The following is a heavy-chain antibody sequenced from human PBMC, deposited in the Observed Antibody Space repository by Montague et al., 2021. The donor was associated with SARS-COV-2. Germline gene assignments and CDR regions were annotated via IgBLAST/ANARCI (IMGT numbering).Heavy chain of an antibody. D-gene: IGHD1-26*01. CDR2: IYYSGST. V-gene: IGHV4-59*01. CDR1: GGSISSYY. Sequence: SETLSLTCTVYGGSISSYYWSWIRQPPGKGLEWIGYIYYSGSTNYNPSLKSRVTISVDTSKNQFSLRLSSVTAADTAVYYCARDLPPTRPRDPVWGQGTLVTVSS. CDR3: ARDLPPTRPRDPV. J-gene: IGHJ4*02.